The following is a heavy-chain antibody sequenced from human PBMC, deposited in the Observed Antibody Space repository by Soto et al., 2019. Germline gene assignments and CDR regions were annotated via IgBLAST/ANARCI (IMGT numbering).Heavy chain of an antibody. CDR1: GGSLSSGDYY. CDR2: IYHSGST. V-gene: IGHV4-30-4*01. D-gene: IGHD5-18*01. J-gene: IGHJ4*02. Sequence: QVQLQESGPGLVKPSQTLSLTCAVSGGSLSSGDYYWSWIRQPPGKGLEWIGYIYHSGSTFYNSSLKSRLTISVDTSKNQFSLKLSSVTAADTAVYYCARGQGGYSHFDYWGQGTLVTVSS. CDR3: ARGQGGYSHFDY.